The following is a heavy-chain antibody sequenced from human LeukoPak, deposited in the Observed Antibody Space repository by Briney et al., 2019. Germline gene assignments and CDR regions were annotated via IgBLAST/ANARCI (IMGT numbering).Heavy chain of an antibody. CDR1: GGSISSYY. Sequence: PSETLSLTCTVSGGSISSYYWSWIRQPAGKGLERIGRIYTSGSTNYNPSLKSRVTISVDKSKNQFSLKLSSVTAADTAVYYCARALLLGGATRPGYFDYWGQGTLVTVSS. J-gene: IGHJ4*02. CDR2: IYTSGST. V-gene: IGHV4-4*07. CDR3: ARALLLGGATRPGYFDY. D-gene: IGHD1-26*01.